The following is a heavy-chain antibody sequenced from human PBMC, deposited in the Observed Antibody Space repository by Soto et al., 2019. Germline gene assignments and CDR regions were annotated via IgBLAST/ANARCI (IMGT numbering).Heavy chain of an antibody. CDR1: GYSFTIQW. V-gene: IGHV5-51*01. CDR3: ARQLLGFCSTTRCLDYYYYGMDV. D-gene: IGHD2-2*01. Sequence: GKSLKLSCKASGYSFTIQWIGWVRQSPGKAQEWXVIIYPGDSDTRYSPSFQGQVTISADKSISTAYLQWSSLKASDTAMYYCARQLLGFCSTTRCLDYYYYGMDVWGQGTTVTAP. CDR2: IYPGDSDT. J-gene: IGHJ6*02.